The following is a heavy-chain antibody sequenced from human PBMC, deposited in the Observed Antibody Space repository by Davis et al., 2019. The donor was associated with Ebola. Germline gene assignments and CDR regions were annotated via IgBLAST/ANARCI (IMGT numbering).Heavy chain of an antibody. CDR2: TYYRSKWYN. CDR1: GDSVSSNSAA. D-gene: IGHD2-15*01. CDR3: ARDRGDELLIYYYYYGMDV. Sequence: SCAISGDSVSSNSAAWNWIRQSPSRGLEWLGRTYYRSKWYNDYAVSVKSRITINPDTSKNKFSLKLSSVTAADTAVYYCARDRGDELLIYYYYYGMDVWDQGTTVTVSS. J-gene: IGHJ6*02. V-gene: IGHV6-1*01.